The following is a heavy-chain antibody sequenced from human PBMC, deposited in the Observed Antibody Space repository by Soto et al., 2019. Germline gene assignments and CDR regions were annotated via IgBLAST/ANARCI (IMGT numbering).Heavy chain of an antibody. V-gene: IGHV3-21*01. CDR1: GFTFSSYT. Sequence: EVQLVESGGGLVKPGGSLRLSCAASGFTFSSYTMNWVRQAPGKGLEWVSSISSCSSYIYYADSMKGRFTISRDNAKNSLYLHMNRLRAEDTEVYYCAGGVLSDSGTSYWGRGTQVTVSS. J-gene: IGHJ4*02. CDR3: AGGVLSDSGTSY. D-gene: IGHD2-2*01. CDR2: ISSCSSYI.